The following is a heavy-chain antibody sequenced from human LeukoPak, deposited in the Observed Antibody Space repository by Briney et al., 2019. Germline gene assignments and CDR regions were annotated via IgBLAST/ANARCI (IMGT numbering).Heavy chain of an antibody. CDR1: GFTFNRSW. CDR3: AIWTSGNY. CDR2: LDPSGSQK. J-gene: IGHJ4*02. Sequence: PGGSLRLSCAASGFTFNRSWMNWVRHAPGKGLEWVANLDPSGSQKRYVDSVKGRFIISKDNPGASLYLDMYSLRAEDTAIYYCAIWTSGNYWGQGTLVTVSS. D-gene: IGHD1-1*01. V-gene: IGHV3-7*01.